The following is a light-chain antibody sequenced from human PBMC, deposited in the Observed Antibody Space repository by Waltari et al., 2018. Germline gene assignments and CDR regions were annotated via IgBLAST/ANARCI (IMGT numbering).Light chain of an antibody. Sequence: EIVMTQSPATLSVSPGEGATLSCRASQSVRSSYLAWYQQRPGQAPRLLIYGASTRATGIPARFSGSGSGTEFTLTISSMESEDFAVYYCQQYNNWPPTFGQGTRLEIK. J-gene: IGKJ5*01. CDR3: QQYNNWPPT. V-gene: IGKV3-15*01. CDR1: QSVRSSY. CDR2: GAS.